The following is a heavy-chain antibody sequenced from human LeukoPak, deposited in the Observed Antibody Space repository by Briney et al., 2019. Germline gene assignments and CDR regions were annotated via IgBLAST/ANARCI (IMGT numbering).Heavy chain of an antibody. V-gene: IGHV3-53*05. CDR3: ARAQDIVVVVAAMSVGYFDY. D-gene: IGHD2-15*01. CDR2: IYSGGST. Sequence: GGSLRLSCAASGFTVSSNYMSWVRQAPGKGLEWVSVIYSGGSTYYADSVKGRFTISRDNSKNTLYLQMNSLRAEDTAVYYCARAQDIVVVVAAMSVGYFDYWGQGTLVTVSS. CDR1: GFTVSSNY. J-gene: IGHJ4*02.